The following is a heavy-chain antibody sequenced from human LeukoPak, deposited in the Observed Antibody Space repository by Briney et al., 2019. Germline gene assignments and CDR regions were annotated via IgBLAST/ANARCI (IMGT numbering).Heavy chain of an antibody. CDR3: ARDTGTSYGSGTYYKD. CDR1: GFTFSSYS. D-gene: IGHD3-10*01. CDR2: ISSSSSYI. J-gene: IGHJ4*02. Sequence: PGGSLRLSCAASGFTFSSYSMNWVRQAPGKGLEWVSSISSSSSYIYYADSVKGRFTISRDNAKNSLYLQMNSLRAEDTAVYYCARDTGTSYGSGTYYKDWGQGTLVTVSS. V-gene: IGHV3-21*04.